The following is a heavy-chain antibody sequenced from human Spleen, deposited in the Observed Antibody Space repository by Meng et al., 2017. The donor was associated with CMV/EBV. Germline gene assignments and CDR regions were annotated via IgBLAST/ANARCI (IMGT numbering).Heavy chain of an antibody. Sequence: GSLRLSCTVSGGSISNFYWNWVRQPPGKGLEWIGYIFYTGSSNFNPSLKSRVTISVDTSKNQFSLKLSSVTAADTAVYYCARRLLWFENDYWGQGTLVTVSS. CDR1: GGSISNFY. V-gene: IGHV4-59*12. D-gene: IGHD3-10*01. CDR3: ARRLLWFENDY. J-gene: IGHJ4*02. CDR2: IFYTGSS.